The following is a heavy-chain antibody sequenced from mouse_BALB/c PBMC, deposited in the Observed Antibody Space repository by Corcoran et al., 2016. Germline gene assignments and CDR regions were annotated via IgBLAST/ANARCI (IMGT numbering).Heavy chain of an antibody. J-gene: IGHJ2*01. D-gene: IGHD2-14*01. CDR2: INTYTGEP. CDR1: GYTFTNYG. CDR3: ARKGDYRYPFDY. V-gene: IGHV9-3-1*01. Sequence: QIQLVQSGPELKKPGETVKISCKASGYTFTNYGMNWVKQAPGKGLKWMGWINTYTGEPTYADDFKGRFAFSLETSASTAYLQINNLKNEDTVTYFCARKGDYRYPFDYWGQGTTLTVSS.